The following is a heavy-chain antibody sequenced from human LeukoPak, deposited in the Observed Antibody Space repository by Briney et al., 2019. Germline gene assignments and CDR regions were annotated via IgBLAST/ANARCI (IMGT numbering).Heavy chain of an antibody. D-gene: IGHD1-26*01. V-gene: IGHV1-2*02. CDR3: ARGTIVGASDY. Sequence: ASVKVSCKASGYTFTSYDINWVRQATGQGLEWMGWINPNSGGTNYAQKFQGRVTMTRDTSISTAYMELSRLRSDDTAVYYCARGTIVGASDYWGQGTLVTVSS. CDR2: INPNSGGT. CDR1: GYTFTSYD. J-gene: IGHJ4*02.